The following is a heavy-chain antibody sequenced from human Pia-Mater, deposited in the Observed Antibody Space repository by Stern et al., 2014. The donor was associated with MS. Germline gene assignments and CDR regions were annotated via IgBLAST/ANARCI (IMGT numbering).Heavy chain of an antibody. D-gene: IGHD3-3*01. CDR2: IDWDDDK. V-gene: IGHV2-70*04. CDR3: ARSPPYYEFWNDYYXFDY. Sequence: QVTLRESGPALVKPTQTLTLTCTFSGFSLSTSGMRVSWIRQPPGKALEWLARIDWDDDKFYSTSLKTRLTISKDTSKNQVVLTMTNMDPVDTATYYCARSPPYYEFWNDYYXFDYWGQGTLVAVSS. J-gene: IGHJ4*02. CDR1: GFSLSTSGMR.